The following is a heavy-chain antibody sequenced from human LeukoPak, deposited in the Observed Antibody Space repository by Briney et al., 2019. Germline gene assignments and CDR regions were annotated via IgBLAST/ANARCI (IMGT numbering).Heavy chain of an antibody. Sequence: PGGSLRLSCAASGFTFSSYAMHWVRQAPGKGLGWVAVISYDGSNKYYADSVKGRFTISRDNSKNTLYLQMNSLRAEDTAVYYCARGRYYYDSSGYLGIWGQGTMVTVSS. D-gene: IGHD3-22*01. J-gene: IGHJ3*02. V-gene: IGHV3-30-3*01. CDR1: GFTFSSYA. CDR3: ARGRYYYDSSGYLGI. CDR2: ISYDGSNK.